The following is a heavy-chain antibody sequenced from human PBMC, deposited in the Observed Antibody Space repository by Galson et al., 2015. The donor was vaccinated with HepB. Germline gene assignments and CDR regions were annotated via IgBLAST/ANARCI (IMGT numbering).Heavy chain of an antibody. D-gene: IGHD2/OR15-2a*01. CDR2: IIPIFGTA. CDR3: ARGPQVNSGPIGDY. Sequence: SVKVSCKASGGTFSSYAISWVRQAPGQGLEWMGGIIPIFGTAIYAQKFQGRVTITADESTSTAYMELSSLRSEDTAVYYCARGPQVNSGPIGDYWGQGTLVTVSS. V-gene: IGHV1-69*13. CDR1: GGTFSSYA. J-gene: IGHJ4*02.